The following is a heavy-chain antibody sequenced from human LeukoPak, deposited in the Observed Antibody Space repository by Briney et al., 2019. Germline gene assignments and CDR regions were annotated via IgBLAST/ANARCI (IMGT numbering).Heavy chain of an antibody. V-gene: IGHV3-23*01. CDR1: GFTFSSYA. J-gene: IGHJ4*02. Sequence: GGSLRLSCAASGFTFSSYAMSWVRQAPGKGPEWVSAISGSGGSTFYADSVKGRFTISRDNSKNTLYLQMNSLRTEDTALYYCAKPVVAGTGDYWGQGTLVTVSS. CDR2: ISGSGGST. D-gene: IGHD6-19*01. CDR3: AKPVVAGTGDY.